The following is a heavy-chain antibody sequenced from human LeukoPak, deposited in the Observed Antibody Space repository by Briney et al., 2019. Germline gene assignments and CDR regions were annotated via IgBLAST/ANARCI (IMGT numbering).Heavy chain of an antibody. J-gene: IGHJ4*02. CDR2: ISGSGGST. D-gene: IGHD3-22*01. V-gene: IGHV3-23*01. CDR1: GFTFSSYG. CDR3: ATDPTYYYDSSGYYAFDY. Sequence: GGSLRLSCAASGFTFSSYGMSWVRQAPGKGLEWVSAISGSGGSTYYADSVKGRFTISRDNSKNTLYLQMNSLRAEDTAVYYCATDPTYYYDSSGYYAFDYWGQGSPVTVSS.